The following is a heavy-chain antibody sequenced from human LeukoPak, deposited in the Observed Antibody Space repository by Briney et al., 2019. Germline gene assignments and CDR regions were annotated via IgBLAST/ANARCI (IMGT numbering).Heavy chain of an antibody. V-gene: IGHV1-69*04. CDR3: ARDRYYYGSGSPEAFDI. D-gene: IGHD3-10*01. CDR1: GGTFSSYA. J-gene: IGHJ3*02. Sequence: SVKFSCKASGGTFSSYAISWVRQAPGQGLEWMGRIIPILGIANYAQKFQGRVTITADKSTSTAYMELSSLRSEDTAVYYCARDRYYYGSGSPEAFDIWGQGTMVTVSS. CDR2: IIPILGIA.